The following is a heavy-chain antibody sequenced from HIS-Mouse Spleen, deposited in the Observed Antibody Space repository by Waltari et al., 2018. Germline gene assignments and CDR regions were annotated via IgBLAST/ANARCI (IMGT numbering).Heavy chain of an antibody. CDR1: AFPCRSYA. D-gene: IGHD6-6*01. CDR2: ISYDGSNK. CDR3: ARGGIAARPKAFDI. J-gene: IGHJ3*02. V-gene: IGHV3-30*04. Sequence: QVQLVQSGGGVVQTGRSLRLSCAAHAFPCRSYAMHWVRRAPGKGLEWVAVISYDGSNKYYADSVKGRFTISRDNSKNTLYLQMNSLRAEDTAVYYCARGGIAARPKAFDIWGQGTMVTVSS.